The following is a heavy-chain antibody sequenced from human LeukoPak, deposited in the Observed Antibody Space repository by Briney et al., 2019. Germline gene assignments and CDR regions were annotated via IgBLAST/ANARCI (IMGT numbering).Heavy chain of an antibody. CDR3: ARRRGYSGYDSDY. J-gene: IGHJ4*02. Sequence: GGSLRLSCAASGFTFSTYWMNWVRQAPGKGLEWVANIKQDGSEKYYVDSVKGRFTISRDNAKNSLYLQMNSLRAEDTAVYYCARRRGYSGYDSDYWGQGTLVTVSS. CDR1: GFTFSTYW. D-gene: IGHD5-12*01. CDR2: IKQDGSEK. V-gene: IGHV3-7*01.